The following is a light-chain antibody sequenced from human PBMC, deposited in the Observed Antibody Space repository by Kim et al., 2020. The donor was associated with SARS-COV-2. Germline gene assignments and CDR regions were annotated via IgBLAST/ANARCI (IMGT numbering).Light chain of an antibody. Sequence: SPGERATLSCRASQSVSSNLAWYQQKPGQAPRLLIYAASTRATGIPARFSGSGSGTQFTLTISSLQSEDFAVYYCHQYNNWPLTFGGGTKVDIK. V-gene: IGKV3-15*01. CDR1: QSVSSN. CDR2: AAS. CDR3: HQYNNWPLT. J-gene: IGKJ4*01.